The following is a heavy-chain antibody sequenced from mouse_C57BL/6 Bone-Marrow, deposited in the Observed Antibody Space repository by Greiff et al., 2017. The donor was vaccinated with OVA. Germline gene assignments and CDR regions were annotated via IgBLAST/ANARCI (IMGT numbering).Heavy chain of an antibody. CDR1: GFTFSDYY. J-gene: IGHJ2*01. V-gene: IGHV5-16*01. CDR2: INYDGSST. D-gene: IGHD2-14*01. Sequence: EVMLVESEGGLVQPGSSMKLSCTASGFTFSDYYMAWVRQVPEKGLEWVANINYDGSSTYYLDSLKSRFIISRDNAKNILYLQMSSLKSEDTATYYCARDRGTFVDYWGQGTTLTVSS. CDR3: ARDRGTFVDY.